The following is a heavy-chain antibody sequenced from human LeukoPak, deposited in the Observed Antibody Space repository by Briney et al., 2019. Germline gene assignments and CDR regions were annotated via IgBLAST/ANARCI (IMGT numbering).Heavy chain of an antibody. V-gene: IGHV3-7*01. J-gene: IGHJ4*02. Sequence: PGGSLRLSCAASGFTFTNSWMAWVRQAPGKGLEWVANIKQDRSTKHYADSLKGRFTISRDNPKNSLYLQMNSLRADDTAVYYCARDTDGSLDYWGQGILVTVAS. D-gene: IGHD1-26*01. CDR3: ARDTDGSLDY. CDR1: GFTFTNSW. CDR2: IKQDRSTK.